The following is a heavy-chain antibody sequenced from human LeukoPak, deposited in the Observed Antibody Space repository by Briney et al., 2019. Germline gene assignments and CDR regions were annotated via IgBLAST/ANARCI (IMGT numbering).Heavy chain of an antibody. CDR3: ARGGGGTTPLDY. D-gene: IGHD1-1*01. V-gene: IGHV4-34*01. J-gene: IGHJ4*02. Sequence: SETLPLTCAVYGGSFSGYYWSWIRQPPGKGLEWIGEINHSGSTNYNPSLKSRVTISVDTSKNQFSLKLSSVTAADTAVYYCARGGGGTTPLDYWGQGTLVTVSS. CDR1: GGSFSGYY. CDR2: INHSGST.